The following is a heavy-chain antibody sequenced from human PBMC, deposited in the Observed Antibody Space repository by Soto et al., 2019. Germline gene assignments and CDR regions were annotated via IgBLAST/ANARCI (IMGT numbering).Heavy chain of an antibody. Sequence: QVQLQESGPGLVKPSQTLSLTCTVSGGSISSGGYYWSWIRQHPGKGLEWIGYIYYSGSTYYNTSLKSRVTISVDTSKNQFSLKLSSVTAADTAVYYCARDFTVTTGNWFDPWGQGTLVTVSS. D-gene: IGHD4-17*01. CDR3: ARDFTVTTGNWFDP. CDR2: IYYSGST. V-gene: IGHV4-31*03. J-gene: IGHJ5*02. CDR1: GGSISSGGYY.